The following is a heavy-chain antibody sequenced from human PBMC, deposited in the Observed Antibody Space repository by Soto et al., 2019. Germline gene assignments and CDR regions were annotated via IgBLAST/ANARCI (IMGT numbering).Heavy chain of an antibody. Sequence: EVQLVESGGGLVKPGGSLRLSCAASGFTFSSYSMNWVRQAPGKGLEWVSSISSSSSYIYYADSVKGRFTISRDNAKNSLYLQMNSLRAEDTAVYYWARVVGQLVPGFEYWGQGTLVTVSS. V-gene: IGHV3-21*01. CDR2: ISSSSSYI. J-gene: IGHJ4*02. D-gene: IGHD6-6*01. CDR1: GFTFSSYS. CDR3: ARVVGQLVPGFEY.